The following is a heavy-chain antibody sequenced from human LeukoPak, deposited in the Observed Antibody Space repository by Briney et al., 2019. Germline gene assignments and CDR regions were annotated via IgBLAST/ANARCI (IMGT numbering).Heavy chain of an antibody. J-gene: IGHJ4*02. V-gene: IGHV3-74*01. CDR1: GFTFSNYW. CDR3: ARILVGTALDPG. D-gene: IGHD1-26*01. Sequence: GGSLRLSCAASGFTFSNYWMHWVRQAPGKGLVWVSRINTDGSSTTCADSVKGRFTISRDNAKNTLYLQMNSLRAEDTAVYYCARILVGTALDPGWGQGTLVTVSS. CDR2: INTDGSST.